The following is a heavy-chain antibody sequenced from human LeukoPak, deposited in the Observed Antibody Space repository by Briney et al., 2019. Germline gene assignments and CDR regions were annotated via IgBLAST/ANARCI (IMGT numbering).Heavy chain of an antibody. D-gene: IGHD3-10*01. CDR2: VYYSGST. CDR3: ARHGYYDSGSYYYFDY. J-gene: IGHJ4*02. CDR1: GGSISSSRYY. V-gene: IGHV4-39*01. Sequence: SETLSLTCTVSGGSISSSRYYWGWIRQPPGKGLEWLVSVYYSGSTYYNPSLKSRLTISVDTSKDKSSLKLSSVTAADTAVYYCARHGYYDSGSYYYFDYWGQGALVTVSS.